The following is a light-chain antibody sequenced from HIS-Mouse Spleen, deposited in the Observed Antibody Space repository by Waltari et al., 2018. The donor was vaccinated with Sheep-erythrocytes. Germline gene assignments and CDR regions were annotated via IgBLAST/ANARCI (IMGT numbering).Light chain of an antibody. V-gene: IGLV1-47*01. CDR3: CSYAGSYTFWV. Sequence: QSVLTQPPSASGTPGQRVTISCSGSSSNIGSHYLYWYQQLPGTAPKLLIFRNKQRPSGVPDRFSGSKSGTSASLAISGLRSEDEADYYCCSYAGSYTFWVFGGGTRLTVL. CDR1: SSNIGSHY. CDR2: RNK. J-gene: IGLJ3*02.